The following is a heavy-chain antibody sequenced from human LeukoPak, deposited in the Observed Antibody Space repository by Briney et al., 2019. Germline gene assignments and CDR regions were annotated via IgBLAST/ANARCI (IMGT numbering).Heavy chain of an antibody. V-gene: IGHV3-21*01. CDR1: GFTFSSYS. J-gene: IGHJ4*02. D-gene: IGHD3-22*01. CDR3: ARDGYYYDSSGYYSDY. Sequence: GGSLRLSCAASGFTFSSYSMNWVRQAPGKGLEWVSSISSSSSYIYYADSVKGRFTISRDNAKNSLYLQMNSLRAEDTAVYYCARDGYYYDSSGYYSDYWGQGTLVTVSS. CDR2: ISSSSSYI.